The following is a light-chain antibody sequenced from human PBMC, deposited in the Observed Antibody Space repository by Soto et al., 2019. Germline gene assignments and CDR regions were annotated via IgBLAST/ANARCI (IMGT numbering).Light chain of an antibody. Sequence: MTPAPSSPYASVGDRATITSRASQSISSWLAWYQQKPGKAPNLLIYDASSLESGVPSRFGGSGSGTEFTPTISSLQPDDFATYYCQQYSSHSWTFGQGTKVDIK. CDR3: QQYSSHSWT. J-gene: IGKJ1*01. CDR1: QSISSW. V-gene: IGKV1-5*01. CDR2: DAS.